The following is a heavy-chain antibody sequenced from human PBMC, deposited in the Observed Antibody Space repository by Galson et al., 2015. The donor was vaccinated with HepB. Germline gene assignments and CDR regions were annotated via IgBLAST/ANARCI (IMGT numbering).Heavy chain of an antibody. CDR2: ISAKDGKT. CDR1: GYSFSNYG. V-gene: IGHV1-18*01. Sequence: SVKVSCKASGYSFSNYGITWVRQVPGQGLEWMGWISAKDGKTKYAQKFQGRVIMTTDASTSTAYMELRSLRSDDTAVYYCARVPIHGGMGVWGQGTTVTVSS. J-gene: IGHJ6*02. CDR3: ARVPIHGGMGV.